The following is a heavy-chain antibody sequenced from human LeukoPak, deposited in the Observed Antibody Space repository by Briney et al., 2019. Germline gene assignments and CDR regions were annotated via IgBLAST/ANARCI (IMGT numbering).Heavy chain of an antibody. CDR2: INHSGST. D-gene: IGHD3-22*01. V-gene: IGHV4-34*01. CDR1: GGSFSGYY. Sequence: SETLSLTCAVYGGSFSGYYWSWIRQPPGKGLEWIGEINHSGSTNYNPSLKSRVTISVDTSKNQFSLKLSSVTAADTAVYYCARVDSSGYSDAFDIWGQGTMVTVSS. CDR3: ARVDSSGYSDAFDI. J-gene: IGHJ3*02.